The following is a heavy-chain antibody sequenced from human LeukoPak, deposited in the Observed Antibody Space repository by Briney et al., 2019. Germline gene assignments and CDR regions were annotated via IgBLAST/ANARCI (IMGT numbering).Heavy chain of an antibody. CDR1: GFTFSIYA. V-gene: IGHV3-30*04. J-gene: IGHJ4*02. Sequence: QPGGSLRLSCAASGFTFSIYAMSWVRQAPGKGLEWVAVISYDGSNKYYADSVKGRFTISRDNSKNTLYLQMNSLRAEDTAVYYCARGSILTDVVVHPPNYWGQGTLVTVSS. D-gene: IGHD2-15*01. CDR2: ISYDGSNK. CDR3: ARGSILTDVVVHPPNY.